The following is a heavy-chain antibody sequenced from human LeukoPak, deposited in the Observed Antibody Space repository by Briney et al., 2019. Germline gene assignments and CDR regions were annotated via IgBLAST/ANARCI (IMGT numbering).Heavy chain of an antibody. J-gene: IGHJ6*02. D-gene: IGHD4-11*01. CDR1: GGSISSGGYY. CDR3: ARYRKNDYSSFYYYYYGMDV. Sequence: PSETLSLTCTVSGGSISSGGYYWSWIRQHPGKGLEWIGYIYYSGSTYYNPSLKSRVTISVDTSKNQFSLKLSSVTAADTAVYYCARYRKNDYSSFYYYYYGMDVWGQGTTVAVSS. V-gene: IGHV4-31*03. CDR2: IYYSGST.